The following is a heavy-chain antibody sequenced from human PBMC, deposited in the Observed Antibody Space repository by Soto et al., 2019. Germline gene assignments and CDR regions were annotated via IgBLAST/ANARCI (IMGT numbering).Heavy chain of an antibody. CDR2: IVVGSGNT. CDR3: AADPELRYFDWLLAGDYYGMDV. J-gene: IGHJ6*02. V-gene: IGHV1-58*01. D-gene: IGHD3-9*01. CDR1: GFTFTSSA. Sequence: QMQLVQSGPEVKKPGTSVKVSCKASGFTFTSSAVQWVRQARGQRLEWIGWIVVGSGNTNYAQKFQERVTITRDMSTSTAYMELSSLGSEDTAVYYCAADPELRYFDWLLAGDYYGMDVWGQGTTVTVSS.